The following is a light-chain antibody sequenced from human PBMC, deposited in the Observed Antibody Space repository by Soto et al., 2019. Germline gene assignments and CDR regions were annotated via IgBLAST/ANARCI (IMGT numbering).Light chain of an antibody. J-gene: IGLJ1*01. CDR2: DVS. Sequence: QSDLTQPASVSGSPGQSITISCTGTSSDVGGYNYVSWYQQHPGKAPKLMIYDVSNRPSGVSNRFSGSKSGNTASLTISGLQAEDEADYYCSSYPSSSTRVFGTGTKVTV. CDR1: SSDVGGYNY. CDR3: SSYPSSSTRV. V-gene: IGLV2-14*01.